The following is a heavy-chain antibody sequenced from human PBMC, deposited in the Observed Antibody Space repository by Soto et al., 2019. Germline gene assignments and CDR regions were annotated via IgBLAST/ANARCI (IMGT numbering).Heavy chain of an antibody. J-gene: IGHJ5*02. CDR3: APTRGYCSGGSCYPNWFDP. D-gene: IGHD2-15*01. CDR1: GGTFSSYA. CDR2: IIPIFGTA. Sequence: QVQLVQSGAEVKKPGSSVKVSCKASGGTFSSYAISWMRQAPGQGLEWMGGIIPIFGTANYAQKFQGRVTITADESTSTAYMELSSLRSEDTAVYYCAPTRGYCSGGSCYPNWFDPWGQGTLVTVSS. V-gene: IGHV1-69*01.